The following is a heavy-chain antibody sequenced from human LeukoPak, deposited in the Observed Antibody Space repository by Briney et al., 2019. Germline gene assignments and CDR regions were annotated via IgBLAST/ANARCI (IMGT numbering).Heavy chain of an antibody. Sequence: ASVKVSCKASGGTFSSYAISWVRQAPGQGLEWMGIINPSGGSTSYAQKFQGRVTMTRDTSTSTVYMELSSLRSEDTAVYYCARGGAYYDILTGYYIFDTAKSNWFDPWGQGTLVTVSS. CDR3: ARGGAYYDILTGYYIFDTAKSNWFDP. D-gene: IGHD3-9*01. J-gene: IGHJ5*02. CDR1: GGTFSSYA. V-gene: IGHV1-46*01. CDR2: INPSGGST.